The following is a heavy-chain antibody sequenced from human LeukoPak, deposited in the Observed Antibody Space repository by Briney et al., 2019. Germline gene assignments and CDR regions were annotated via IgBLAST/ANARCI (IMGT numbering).Heavy chain of an antibody. D-gene: IGHD3-3*01. CDR3: VKADYDFYYFDY. J-gene: IGHJ4*02. CDR1: GFTFSSYA. Sequence: GGSLRLSCAASGFTFSSYAMSWVRQAPGKGLEWVSAISGSGGSTYYADSVKGRFTISRDNSKNTLYLQMNSLRAEDTAVYYCVKADYDFYYFDYWGQGTLVTVSS. CDR2: ISGSGGST. V-gene: IGHV3-23*01.